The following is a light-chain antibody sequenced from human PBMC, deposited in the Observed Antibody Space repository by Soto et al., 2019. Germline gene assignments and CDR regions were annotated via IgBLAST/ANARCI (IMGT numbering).Light chain of an antibody. CDR1: SSDVGGYNY. CDR2: EVS. J-gene: IGLJ1*01. V-gene: IGLV2-14*01. Sequence: ALTQPASVSGSPGQSITISCTGTSSDVGGYNYVSWYQQHPGKAPKLMIYEVSNRPSGVSNRFSGSKSGNTASLTISGLQAEDGADYYCSSYTSSSTRVFGTGTKVTVL. CDR3: SSYTSSSTRV.